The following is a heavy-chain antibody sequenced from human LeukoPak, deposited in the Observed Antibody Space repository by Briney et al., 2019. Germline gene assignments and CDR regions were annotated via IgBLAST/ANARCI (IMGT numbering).Heavy chain of an antibody. D-gene: IGHD2-2*01. Sequence: GRSLRLSCAASGFTFNNYAMSWVRQAPGKGLEWVSSISGSGDSTYHADSVKGRFTLSRDNAKNTLYLQMNSLKAEDTAVYYCAKDSVLIPAGWFDPWGQGTLVTVSS. V-gene: IGHV3-23*01. CDR3: AKDSVLIPAGWFDP. J-gene: IGHJ5*02. CDR1: GFTFNNYA. CDR2: ISGSGDST.